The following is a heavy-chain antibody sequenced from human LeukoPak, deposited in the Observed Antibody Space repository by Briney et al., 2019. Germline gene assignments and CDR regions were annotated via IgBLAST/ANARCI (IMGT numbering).Heavy chain of an antibody. Sequence: PGGSLRLTCAASGFNFRTFSMNWVRQAPGKGLEWLSYISSGGTPIYYADSVKGRFTISRDDAQNLGYLQMNSLRAEDTAVYYCTYLRTPYYNDKWLDPWGQGALVTVSS. CDR3: TYLRTPYYNDKWLDP. D-gene: IGHD3/OR15-3a*01. J-gene: IGHJ5*02. V-gene: IGHV3-48*04. CDR1: GFNFRTFS. CDR2: ISSGGTPI.